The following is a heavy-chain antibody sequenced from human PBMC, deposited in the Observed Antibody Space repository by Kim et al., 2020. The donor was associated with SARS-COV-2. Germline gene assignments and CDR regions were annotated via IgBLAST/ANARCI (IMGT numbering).Heavy chain of an antibody. CDR2: INPSGGST. D-gene: IGHD3-10*01. J-gene: IGHJ6*02. Sequence: ASVKVSCKASGYTFTSYYMHWVRQAPGQGLEWMGLINPSGGSTSYAQKFQGRVTMTRDTSTSTVYMELSSLRSEDTAVYYCAREGGSESYCPIGRYGMDVWGQGTTVTVSS. V-gene: IGHV1-46*01. CDR1: GYTFTSYY. CDR3: AREGGSESYCPIGRYGMDV.